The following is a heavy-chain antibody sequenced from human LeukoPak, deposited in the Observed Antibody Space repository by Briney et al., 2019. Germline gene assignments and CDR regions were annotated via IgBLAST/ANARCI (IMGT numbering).Heavy chain of an antibody. CDR3: ASRITIFGVVSNSMDV. V-gene: IGHV3-21*01. Sequence: GGSLRLSCAASGFTFSSYSMNWVRQAPGKGLEWVSSISSSSSYIYYADSVKGRFTISRDNAKNSLYLQMNSLRAEDTAVYYCASRITIFGVVSNSMDVWGKGTTVTVSS. CDR2: ISSSSSYI. CDR1: GFTFSSYS. D-gene: IGHD3-3*01. J-gene: IGHJ6*03.